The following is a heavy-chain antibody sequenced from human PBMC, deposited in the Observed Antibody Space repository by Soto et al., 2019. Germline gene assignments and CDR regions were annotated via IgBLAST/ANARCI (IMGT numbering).Heavy chain of an antibody. CDR3: VKAQERSAQYFAVVITAFDF. CDR2: IWYDGSKK. J-gene: IGHJ3*01. CDR1: GFTFSSFG. Sequence: QVQVVESGGGVVQPGRSLRLSCAASGFTFSSFGMHWVRQAPGKGLEWVSLIWYDGSKKSYGDSVKGRFTISRDNSRNTVFLHMTSLRREDSAVYHCVKAQERSAQYFAVVITAFDFWGQGTMVTVSS. V-gene: IGHV3-33*06. D-gene: IGHD3-22*01.